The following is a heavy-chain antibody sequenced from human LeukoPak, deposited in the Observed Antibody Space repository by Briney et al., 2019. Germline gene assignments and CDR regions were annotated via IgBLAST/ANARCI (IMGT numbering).Heavy chain of an antibody. CDR1: GGSISSSSYY. CDR3: ARDYGGDYYYYGMDV. Sequence: SETLSLTCTVSGGSISSSSYYWGWIRQPPGKGLEWIGSIYYSGSTYYNPSLKSRVTISVDTSKNQFSLKLSSVTAADTAVYYCARDYGGDYYYYGMDVWGQGTTVTVSS. CDR2: IYYSGST. J-gene: IGHJ6*02. D-gene: IGHD4-23*01. V-gene: IGHV4-39*07.